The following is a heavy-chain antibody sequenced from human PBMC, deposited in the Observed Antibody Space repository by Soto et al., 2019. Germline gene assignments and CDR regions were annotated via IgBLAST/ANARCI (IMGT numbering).Heavy chain of an antibody. D-gene: IGHD4-17*01. J-gene: IGHJ5*02. Sequence: WTWIRQPPGKGLEWIGYIYDSGSTNYNPSLKSRVTISVDTSKNQFSLKLTSVTAADTAMYYCAREAGVRSPFDPWGQGTLVTVSS. CDR2: IYDSGST. CDR3: AREAGVRSPFDP. V-gene: IGHV4-59*01.